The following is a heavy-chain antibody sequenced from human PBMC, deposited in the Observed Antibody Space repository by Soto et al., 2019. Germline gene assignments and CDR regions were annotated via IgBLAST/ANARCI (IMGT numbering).Heavy chain of an antibody. D-gene: IGHD2-15*01. CDR1: GYIFTAYS. J-gene: IGHJ1*01. V-gene: IGHV1-46*01. Sequence: ASVKVSCKASGYIFTAYSMHWVRQAPGQGLEWMGVVNPSGGSTNYAQKFQGRITMTRDTSTSTVYMDLSSLASEDTAVYYCAREENCSDGICYSEYFQRWGQGTLVTVSS. CDR3: AREENCSDGICYSEYFQR. CDR2: VNPSGGST.